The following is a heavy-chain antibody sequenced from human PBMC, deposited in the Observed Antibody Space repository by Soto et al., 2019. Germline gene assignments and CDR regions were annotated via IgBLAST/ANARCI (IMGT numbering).Heavy chain of an antibody. CDR1: GFTFSSYA. J-gene: IGHJ4*02. D-gene: IGHD3-10*01. CDR2: ISGSGGST. Sequence: EVQLLESGGGLVQPGGSLRLSCAASGFTFSSYAMSWVRQAPGKGLEWVSAISGSGGSTYYADSVKARITISRDNSKNTLYLQMNSLRAEDTAVYYCAKVGRITMVRGVSHWGQGTLVTVSS. V-gene: IGHV3-23*01. CDR3: AKVGRITMVRGVSH.